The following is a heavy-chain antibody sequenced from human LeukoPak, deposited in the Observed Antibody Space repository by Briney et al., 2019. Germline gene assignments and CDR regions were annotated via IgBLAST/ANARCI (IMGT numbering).Heavy chain of an antibody. D-gene: IGHD3-10*01. J-gene: IGHJ4*02. V-gene: IGHV4-34*01. Sequence: SETLSLTCAVYGGSFSGYYWSWIRQPPGKGLEWIGEINHSGSTNYNPSLKSRVTMSVDTSKNQFSLKLSSLTAADTAVYYCARRTYYYASGSYSPPRYWGQGTLVTVSS. CDR3: ARRTYYYASGSYSPPRY. CDR1: GGSFSGYY. CDR2: INHSGST.